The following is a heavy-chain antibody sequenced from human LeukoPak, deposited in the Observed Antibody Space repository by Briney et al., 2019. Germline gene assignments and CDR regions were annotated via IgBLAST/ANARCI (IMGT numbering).Heavy chain of an antibody. CDR3: ARVRCSSNSCFPDY. Sequence: GGSLRLSCAASGFTFSTYWMSWVRQAPGKGLEWVANIKQDGSDKYYVDSVKGRFTISRGNAKNSLFLQMNSLRAEDTAVYYCARVRCSSNSCFPDYWGQGTLVTVSS. D-gene: IGHD2-2*01. J-gene: IGHJ4*02. CDR2: IKQDGSDK. V-gene: IGHV3-7*01. CDR1: GFTFSTYW.